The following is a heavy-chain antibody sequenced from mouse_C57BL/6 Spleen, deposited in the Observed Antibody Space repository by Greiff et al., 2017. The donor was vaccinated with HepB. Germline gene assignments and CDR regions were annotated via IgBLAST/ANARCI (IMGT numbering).Heavy chain of an antibody. CDR1: GYTFTSYW. V-gene: IGHV1-55*01. Sequence: VQLQQPGAELVKPGASVKMSCKASGYTFTSYWITWVKQRPGQGLEWIGDIYPGSGSTNYNEKFKSKATLTVDTSSSTAYMQLSSLTSEDSAVYYCAREGLWTAQATEFAYWGQGTLVTVSA. D-gene: IGHD3-2*02. J-gene: IGHJ3*01. CDR3: AREGLWTAQATEFAY. CDR2: IYPGSGST.